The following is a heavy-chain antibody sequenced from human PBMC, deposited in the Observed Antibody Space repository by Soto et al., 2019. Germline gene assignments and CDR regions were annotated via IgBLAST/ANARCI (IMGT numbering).Heavy chain of an antibody. CDR2: INPTSEYT. D-gene: IGHD1-1*01. J-gene: IGHJ4*02. Sequence: ASVKVSCKASGYTFTSYDISWVRQAPGQGLEWMGWINPTSEYTKHAQKFQGRVTLTREISTATAYMELSSLTSEDTAVYFCARQVHAWDSSDWGPGTPVTVSS. CDR1: GYTFTSYD. CDR3: ARQVHAWDSSD. V-gene: IGHV1-8*01.